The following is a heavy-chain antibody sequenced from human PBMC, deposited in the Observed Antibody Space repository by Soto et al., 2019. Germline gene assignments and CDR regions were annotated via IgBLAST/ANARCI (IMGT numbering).Heavy chain of an antibody. V-gene: IGHV5-51*01. D-gene: IGHD6-19*01. J-gene: IGHJ6*02. CDR3: ARPREAGKNYYGVDV. CDR1: GYSFTTYW. Sequence: GESLKISCEGSGYSFTTYWIAWVRQMPGKGLEWMGIIYPGDSGTRYSPSFQGQVTISADKSISTAYLQWSSLKASDTAMYYCARPREAGKNYYGVDVWGQGTTVTVSS. CDR2: IYPGDSGT.